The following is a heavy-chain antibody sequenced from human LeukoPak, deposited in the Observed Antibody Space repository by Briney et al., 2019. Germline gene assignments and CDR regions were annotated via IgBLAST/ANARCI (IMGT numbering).Heavy chain of an antibody. V-gene: IGHV3-15*01. CDR3: TTEFWYYFNN. Sequence: GGSLRLSCAGSGFTFSGTWLNWVRQAPGQGLEWVGRINTKTDGATTAYAAPVKGRFTISRDYSKSTLYLEVNSLKTEDTAVYYCTTEFWYYFNNWGQGTLVTVSS. CDR1: GFTFSGTW. D-gene: IGHD3-3*01. CDR2: INTKTDGATT. J-gene: IGHJ4*02.